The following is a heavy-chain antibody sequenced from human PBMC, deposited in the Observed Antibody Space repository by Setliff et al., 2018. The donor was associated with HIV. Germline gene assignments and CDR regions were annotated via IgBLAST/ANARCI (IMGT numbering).Heavy chain of an antibody. CDR3: ARGLNYYGSGSYLPLGY. CDR2: IGHSGST. Sequence: SETLSLTCAVYGGSFNDYYWTWIRQPPGKGLEWIGEIGHSGSTKYHASLKSRVTISIDTSKNQISLKLSSVTAADTAVYYCARGLNYYGSGSYLPLGYWGQGTLVTVS. CDR1: GGSFNDYY. J-gene: IGHJ4*02. D-gene: IGHD3-10*01. V-gene: IGHV4-34*01.